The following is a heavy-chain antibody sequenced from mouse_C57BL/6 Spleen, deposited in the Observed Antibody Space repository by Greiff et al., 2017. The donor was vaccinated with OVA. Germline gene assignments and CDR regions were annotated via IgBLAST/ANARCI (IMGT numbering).Heavy chain of an antibody. Sequence: VQLQQSVAELVRPGASVKLSCTASGFNIKNTYMHWVKQRPEQGLAWIGRIDPANGNTKYAPKFQGNATITADTSSNTAYLQLSSLTSEDSAIDYCALYYSNSYYFDYWGQGTTLTVSS. D-gene: IGHD2-5*01. CDR2: IDPANGNT. CDR3: ALYYSNSYYFDY. V-gene: IGHV14-3*01. CDR1: GFNIKNTY. J-gene: IGHJ2*01.